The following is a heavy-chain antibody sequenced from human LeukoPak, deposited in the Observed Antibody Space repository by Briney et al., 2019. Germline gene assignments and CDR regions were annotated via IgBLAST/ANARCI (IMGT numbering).Heavy chain of an antibody. CDR1: GGSISSGSYY. V-gene: IGHV4-61*02. D-gene: IGHD3-3*01. Sequence: PSQTLSLTCTVSGGSISSGSYYWSWIRQPAGKGLEWIGRIYTSGSTNYNPSLKSRVTISVDTYKNQFSLKLSSVTAADTAVYYCARDWGTTYYDFWSGYSIDAFDIWGQGTMVTVSS. CDR2: IYTSGST. J-gene: IGHJ3*02. CDR3: ARDWGTTYYDFWSGYSIDAFDI.